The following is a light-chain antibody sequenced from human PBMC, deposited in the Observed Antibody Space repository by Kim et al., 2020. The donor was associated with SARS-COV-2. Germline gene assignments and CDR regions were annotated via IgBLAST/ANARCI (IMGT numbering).Light chain of an antibody. J-gene: IGKJ2*01. V-gene: IGKV3-20*01. CDR1: QSVTSGY. CDR3: QQYGTSPYT. Sequence: LSPGEGATLACRASQSVTSGYLAWYKHKPGQAPRLLIYGASNRATAIPDRFSGSGSGTDFTLTISRLEPEDFALYYCQQYGTSPYTFGQGTKLEIK. CDR2: GAS.